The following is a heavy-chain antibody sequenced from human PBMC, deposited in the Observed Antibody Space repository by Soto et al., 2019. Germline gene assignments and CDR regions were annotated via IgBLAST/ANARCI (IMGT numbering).Heavy chain of an antibody. V-gene: IGHV3-30*18. J-gene: IGHJ6*02. CDR1: GFTFRGYG. CDR3: ANSEYSRYKNIDV. Sequence: GGTLRLSCAASGFTFRGYGMHWVRQAPGRGLEWVALISYDGSIKYYADSVRGRFTISRDNSKNTLYLQMNSLRAEDTAVYYCANSEYSRYKNIDVWGQGTTVTVSS. D-gene: IGHD5-18*01. CDR2: ISYDGSIK.